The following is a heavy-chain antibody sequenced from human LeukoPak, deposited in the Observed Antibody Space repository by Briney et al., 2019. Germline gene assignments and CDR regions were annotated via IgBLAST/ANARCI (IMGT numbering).Heavy chain of an antibody. V-gene: IGHV1-69*13. J-gene: IGHJ4*02. D-gene: IGHD3-10*01. CDR2: IIPIFGTA. CDR1: GYTFTSYA. CDR3: ARRYYYGSGTPFDY. Sequence: SVKVSCKASGYTFTSYAISWVRQAPGQGLEWMGGIIPIFGTANYAQKFQGRVTITADESTSTAYMELSSLRSEDTAVYYCARRYYYGSGTPFDYWGQGTLVTVSS.